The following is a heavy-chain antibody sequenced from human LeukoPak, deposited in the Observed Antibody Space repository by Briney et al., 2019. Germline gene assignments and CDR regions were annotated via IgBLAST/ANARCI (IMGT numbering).Heavy chain of an antibody. V-gene: IGHV3-73*01. CDR3: AKDWALLELLDYFDY. CDR1: GFTFSGSA. CDR2: IRSKANSYAT. Sequence: GGSLRLSCAASGFTFSGSAMHWVRQASGKGLEWVGRIRSKANSYATAYAASVKGRFTISRDNSKNTLYLQMNSLRAEDTAVYYCAKDWALLELLDYFDYWGQGTLVTVSS. D-gene: IGHD1-7*01. J-gene: IGHJ4*02.